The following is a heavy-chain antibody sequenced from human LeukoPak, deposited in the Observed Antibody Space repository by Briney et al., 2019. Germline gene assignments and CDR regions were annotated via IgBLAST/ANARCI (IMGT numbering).Heavy chain of an antibody. Sequence: SETLSLTCAVYGGSFSGYYWSWIRQPPGKGLEWIGVINHSGSTNYNPSLKSRVTISVDTSKNQFSLKLSSVTAADTAVYYCARLDDSSGYHKIFDYWGQGTLVTVSS. J-gene: IGHJ4*02. D-gene: IGHD3-22*01. CDR2: INHSGST. V-gene: IGHV4-34*01. CDR3: ARLDDSSGYHKIFDY. CDR1: GGSFSGYY.